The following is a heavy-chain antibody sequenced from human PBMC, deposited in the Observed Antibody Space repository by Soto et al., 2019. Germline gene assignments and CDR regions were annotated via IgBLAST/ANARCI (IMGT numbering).Heavy chain of an antibody. J-gene: IGHJ6*02. CDR2: VYTSDYT. D-gene: IGHD6-13*01. CDR3: ASSVGHPGYFCFYNGMDV. Sequence: SETLSLTCSVSGASIRSYYWHWIRQPPGKGLEWIGYVYTSDYTRYSSSLKSRVTISVDTSKSQFYLRLNSVTAADTAVYYGASSVGHPGYFCFYNGMDVWGQGTTFTVSS. V-gene: IGHV4-4*08. CDR1: GASIRSYY.